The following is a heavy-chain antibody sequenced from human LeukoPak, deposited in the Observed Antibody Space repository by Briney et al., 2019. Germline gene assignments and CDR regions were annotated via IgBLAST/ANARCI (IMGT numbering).Heavy chain of an antibody. CDR3: ARQRVGLHSGYYYYYYMDV. D-gene: IGHD1-26*01. Sequence: GESLKISCQGAGFRFIGYWIGWVRQRPGKGLEWMGVIYPGDSDTRYSPSLQGQVTISADKSINTAYLQWSSLKASDSAMYFCARQRVGLHSGYYYYYYMDVWGKGTTVTVSS. V-gene: IGHV5-51*01. J-gene: IGHJ6*03. CDR2: IYPGDSDT. CDR1: GFRFIGYW.